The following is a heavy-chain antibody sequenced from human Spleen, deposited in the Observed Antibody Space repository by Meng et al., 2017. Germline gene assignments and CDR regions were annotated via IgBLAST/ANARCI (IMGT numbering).Heavy chain of an antibody. Sequence: LQQWVAGLLDSSDTLSLLCAVYGGSFIGYYWGWTRHPPGKGLEWIGEINHSGSTNYNPSLKSRVTISVDTSKNQFSLKLSSVTAADTAVYYCVFDSSGDWYFDLWGRGTLVTVSS. J-gene: IGHJ2*01. V-gene: IGHV4-34*01. D-gene: IGHD3-22*01. CDR1: GGSFIGYY. CDR3: VFDSSGDWYFDL. CDR2: INHSGST.